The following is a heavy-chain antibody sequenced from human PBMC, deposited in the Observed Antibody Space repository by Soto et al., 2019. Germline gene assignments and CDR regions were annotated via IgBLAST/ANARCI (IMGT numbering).Heavy chain of an antibody. D-gene: IGHD3-16*01. V-gene: IGHV3-30*18. CDR3: AKVRFALKYYYGLDV. CDR2: LTDDGKET. CDR1: GFTFSKYG. Sequence: QVHLVESGGGVVQPGTSLRLSCVASGFTFSKYGMHWVRQAPGKGLEWVAILTDDGKETYYADSVKGRFIISRDNSNNTLFLQMNTLSAEDTAVYYCAKVRFALKYYYGLDVWGQGTTVSVSS. J-gene: IGHJ6*02.